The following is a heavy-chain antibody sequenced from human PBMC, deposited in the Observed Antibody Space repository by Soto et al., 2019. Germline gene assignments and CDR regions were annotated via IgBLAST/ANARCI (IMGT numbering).Heavy chain of an antibody. CDR3: SRQASDFWSGKPQYYMDV. CDR1: GFTFSGSA. V-gene: IGHV3-73*01. CDR2: IRSKGNNYAT. D-gene: IGHD3-3*01. Sequence: EVQLVESGGGLVQPGGSLKLSCAASGFTFSGSAMHWVRQASGKGLECVGRIRSKGNNYATAYGASLKGRFTISRDDSKYTAYLQMNSLNTEDTAVYYCSRQASDFWSGKPQYYMDVWGKGTTVTVSS. J-gene: IGHJ6*03.